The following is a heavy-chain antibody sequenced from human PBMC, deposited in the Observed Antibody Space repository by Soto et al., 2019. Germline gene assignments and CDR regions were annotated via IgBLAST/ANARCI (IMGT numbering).Heavy chain of an antibody. CDR1: GGSISSGGYY. Sequence: PSETLSLTCTVSGGSISSGGYYWSWIRQHPGKGLEWIGYIYYSGSTYYNPSLKSRVTISVDTSKNQFSLKLSSVTAADTAVYYCARVGEQILRYGMDVWGQGTTVTVSS. V-gene: IGHV4-31*03. CDR2: IYYSGST. CDR3: ARVGEQILRYGMDV. J-gene: IGHJ6*02. D-gene: IGHD2-8*01.